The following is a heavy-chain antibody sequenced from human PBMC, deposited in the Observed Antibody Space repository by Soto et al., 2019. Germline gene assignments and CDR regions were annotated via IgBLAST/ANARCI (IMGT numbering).Heavy chain of an antibody. J-gene: IGHJ4*02. CDR3: AKDLSDSSGWYNYFDY. D-gene: IGHD6-19*01. Sequence: PGGSLRLSCAASGFTFSSYAMSWVRQAPGKGLEWVSAISGSGGSTYYADSVKGRFTISRDNSKNTLYLQMNSLRAEDTAVYYCAKDLSDSSGWYNYFDYWGQGTLVTVSS. V-gene: IGHV3-23*01. CDR1: GFTFSSYA. CDR2: ISGSGGST.